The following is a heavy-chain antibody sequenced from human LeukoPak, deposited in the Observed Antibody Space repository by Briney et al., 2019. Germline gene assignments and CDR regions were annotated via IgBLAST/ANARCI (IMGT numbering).Heavy chain of an antibody. V-gene: IGHV4-34*01. CDR3: ARGYSSSWLYYYYYMDV. CDR1: GGSFSGCY. J-gene: IGHJ6*03. Sequence: SETLSLTCAVYGGSFSGCYWSWIRQPPGKGLEWIGEINHSGSTNYNPSLKSRVTISVDTSKNQFSLKLSSVTAADTAVYYCARGYSSSWLYYYYYMDVWGKGTTVTVSS. D-gene: IGHD6-13*01. CDR2: INHSGST.